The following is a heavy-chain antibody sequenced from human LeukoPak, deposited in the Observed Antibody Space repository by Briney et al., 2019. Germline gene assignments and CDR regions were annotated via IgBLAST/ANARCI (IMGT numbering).Heavy chain of an antibody. D-gene: IGHD6-19*01. CDR2: TDPSDSYT. V-gene: IGHV5-10-1*01. CDR1: GYIFTSYW. CDR3: AARGVAGIAVSSADY. Sequence: GESLKISCKGSGYIFTSYWISWVRQMPGKGLEWMGRTDPSDSYTNYSPSFQGHVTISADKSISTAYLQWSSLKASDTAMYYCAARGVAGIAVSSADYWGQGTLVTVSS. J-gene: IGHJ4*02.